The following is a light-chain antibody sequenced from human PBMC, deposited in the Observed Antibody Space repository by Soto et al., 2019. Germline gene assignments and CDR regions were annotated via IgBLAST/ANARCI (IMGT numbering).Light chain of an antibody. J-gene: IGLJ3*02. CDR2: EDN. CDR3: QSYGSGIQGV. V-gene: IGLV6-57*04. Sequence: NFMLTQPHSVSESPGKTVTISCTRSSGNIASNYVQWYQQRPGSAPTTVIYEDNLRPSGVPDRFSGSIDRSSNSASLTISGLKTEDEADYFCQSYGSGIQGVFGGGTKLTVL. CDR1: SGNIASNY.